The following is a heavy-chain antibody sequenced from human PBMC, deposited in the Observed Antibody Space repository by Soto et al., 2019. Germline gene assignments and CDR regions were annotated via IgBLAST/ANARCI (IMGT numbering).Heavy chain of an antibody. D-gene: IGHD2-21*01. CDR2: INSRSSHI. J-gene: IGHJ6*02. CDR1: GFTFSTYS. V-gene: IGHV3-21*01. CDR3: ARVEVVNYYYTMDV. Sequence: PGGSLRLSCAAPGFTFSTYSMNWVRQAPGKGLEWVSSINSRSSHIYYADSMKGRFTISRDNAKNSLYLQMNSLRAEDTAVYYCARVEVVNYYYTMDVWGQGTTVTVS.